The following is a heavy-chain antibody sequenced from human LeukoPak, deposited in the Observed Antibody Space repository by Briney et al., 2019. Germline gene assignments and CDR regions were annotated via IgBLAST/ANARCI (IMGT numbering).Heavy chain of an antibody. CDR3: ARDHWGYYSGSHFDY. V-gene: IGHV1-18*01. J-gene: IGHJ4*02. CDR1: GYTFTSYG. CDR2: ISAYNGNT. Sequence: ASVKVSCKASGYTFTSYGISWVRQAPGQGLEWLGWISAYNGNTNYAQKLQGRVTMTTDTSTSTAYMELRSLRSDDTAVYYCARDHWGYYSGSHFDYWGQGTLVTVSS. D-gene: IGHD1-26*01.